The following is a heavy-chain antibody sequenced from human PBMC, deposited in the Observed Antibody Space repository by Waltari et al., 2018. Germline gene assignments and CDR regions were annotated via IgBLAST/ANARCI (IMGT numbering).Heavy chain of an antibody. V-gene: IGHV3-23*01. D-gene: IGHD3-22*01. CDR1: GFPFSSCA. Sequence: EVQLLESGGGLVQPGGSLRLSCATSGFPFSSCAINWVRQAPGKGLQWVSGISGDGGGAFYGDSVRGRFTISRDNSKNTLYLQMNSLTAEDTALYYCAADLGSGGYYLVHFDYWGQGALVTVSS. CDR2: ISGDGGGA. CDR3: AADLGSGGYYLVHFDY. J-gene: IGHJ4*02.